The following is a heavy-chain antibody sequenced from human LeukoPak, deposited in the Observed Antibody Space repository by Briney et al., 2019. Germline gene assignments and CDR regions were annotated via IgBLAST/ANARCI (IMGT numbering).Heavy chain of an antibody. CDR1: GFTFSSYA. Sequence: PGGSLRLSCGASGFTFSSYAMSWVRQAPGKGLEWVSVISGSGDRRNYADSVKGRFTISRDISKNTLYLQMNSLRAEDTAVYYCAKGPKQLLVGSRGYYFDYWGQGTLVTVSS. J-gene: IGHJ4*02. D-gene: IGHD6-13*01. CDR2: ISGSGDRR. CDR3: AKGPKQLLVGSRGYYFDY. V-gene: IGHV3-23*01.